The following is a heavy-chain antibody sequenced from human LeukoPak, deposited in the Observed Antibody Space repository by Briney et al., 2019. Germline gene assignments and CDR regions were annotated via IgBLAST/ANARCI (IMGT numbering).Heavy chain of an antibody. Sequence: GESLRLSCAASGFTFSSYAMSWVRQAPGKGLEWVSAISGSGGSTYYADSVKGRFTISRDNSKNTLYLQMNSLRAEDTAVYYCAKGGGSYVGYFDYWGQGTLVTVSS. CDR1: GFTFSSYA. D-gene: IGHD1-26*01. CDR2: ISGSGGST. J-gene: IGHJ4*02. CDR3: AKGGGSYVGYFDY. V-gene: IGHV3-23*01.